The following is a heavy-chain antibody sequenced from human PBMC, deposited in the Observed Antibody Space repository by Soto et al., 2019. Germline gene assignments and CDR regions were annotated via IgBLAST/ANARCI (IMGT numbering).Heavy chain of an antibody. D-gene: IGHD3-22*01. CDR2: IYYSGST. V-gene: IGHV4-30-4*01. CDR3: ASLLNYYDSSGYYYFDY. CDR1: GGSISSGDYY. Sequence: SETLSLTCTVSGGSISSGDYYWSWIRQPPGKGLEWIGYIYYSGSTYYNPSLKSRVTISVDTSKNQFSLKLSSVTAADTAVYYCASLLNYYDSSGYYYFDYWGQGTLVTVS. J-gene: IGHJ4*02.